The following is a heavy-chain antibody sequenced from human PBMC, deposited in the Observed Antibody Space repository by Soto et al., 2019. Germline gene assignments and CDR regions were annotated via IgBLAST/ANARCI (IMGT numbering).Heavy chain of an antibody. CDR2: INPNSRDT. CDR3: ARGTPTAAGTYIDF. D-gene: IGHD6-13*01. J-gene: IGHJ4*01. V-gene: IGHV1-2*02. CDR1: GYTFTAYY. Sequence: QVQLVQSGAEVKRPGASVKVSCRASGYTFTAYYVHWVRQAPGQGLEWMGWINPNSRDTNNAQKFQGRVTMTRDASTHTAYMELSRLRSDDTAVYYCARGTPTAAGTYIDFWGHGTLVTVSS.